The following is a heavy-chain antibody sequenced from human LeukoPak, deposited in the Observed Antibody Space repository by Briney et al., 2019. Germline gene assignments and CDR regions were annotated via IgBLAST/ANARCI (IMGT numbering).Heavy chain of an antibody. CDR2: INHSGST. V-gene: IGHV4-34*01. CDR3: ARGPSITIFGVVNNWFDP. Sequence: SETLSLTCAVYGGSFSGYYWSWIRQPPGKGLEWIGEINHSGSTNYNPSLKSRVTISVDTSKNQFSLKLSSVTAADTAVYYCARGPSITIFGVVNNWFDPWGQGTLVTVSP. CDR1: GGSFSGYY. D-gene: IGHD3-3*01. J-gene: IGHJ5*02.